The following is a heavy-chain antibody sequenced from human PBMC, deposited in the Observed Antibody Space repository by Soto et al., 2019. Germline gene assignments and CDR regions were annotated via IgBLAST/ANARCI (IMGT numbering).Heavy chain of an antibody. Sequence: PSETLSLTCTVSGASISRGGYYLSWIRLHPGKGLEWIGYLYYSGGTYYNPSLKSRVTISVDTSETQFSLKLCSVTAADTAVYYCTRVAGGSGTRYYGMDVWGQGTTVTVSS. CDR3: TRVAGGSGTRYYGMDV. V-gene: IGHV4-31*03. J-gene: IGHJ6*02. CDR1: GASISRGGYY. D-gene: IGHD3-10*01. CDR2: LYYSGGT.